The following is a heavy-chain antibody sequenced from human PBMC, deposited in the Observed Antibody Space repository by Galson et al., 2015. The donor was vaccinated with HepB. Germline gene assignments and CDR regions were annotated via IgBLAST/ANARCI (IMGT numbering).Heavy chain of an antibody. CDR2: ISSSSSTI. CDR1: GFTFSSYS. CDR3: ARDGRLVVPAPTIYGMDV. J-gene: IGHJ6*02. D-gene: IGHD2-2*01. V-gene: IGHV3-48*02. Sequence: SLRLSCAASGFTFSSYSMNWVRQAPGKGLEWVSYISSSSSTIYYADSVKGRFTISRDNAKNSLYLQMNSLRDEDTAVYYCARDGRLVVPAPTIYGMDVWGQGTTVTVSS.